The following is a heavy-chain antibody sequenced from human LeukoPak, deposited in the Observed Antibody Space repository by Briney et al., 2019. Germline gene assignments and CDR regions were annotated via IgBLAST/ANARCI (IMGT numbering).Heavy chain of an antibody. CDR2: ISPGGGTT. CDR1: GFAFGSEA. V-gene: IGHV3-23*01. Sequence: GGSLRLSCAVSGFAFGSEAMSWVRQSPARGLEWVASISPGGGTTYYADYVKGRFTISRDNSNNTLYVQMNSLRAEDTAVYYCAKGGQLLLDYYYYMDVWGKGTTVTVSS. D-gene: IGHD2-2*01. CDR3: AKGGQLLLDYYYYMDV. J-gene: IGHJ6*03.